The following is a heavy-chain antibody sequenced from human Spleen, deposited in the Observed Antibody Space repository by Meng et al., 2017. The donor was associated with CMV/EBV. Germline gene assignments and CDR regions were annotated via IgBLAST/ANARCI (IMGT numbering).Heavy chain of an antibody. CDR2: INPNTGVT. CDR3: ARSTGAYPGGAIDI. D-gene: IGHD1-1*01. J-gene: IGHJ3*02. Sequence: SAYTFTAYYMHWLRQAPGQGLEWMAWINPNTGVTGYAQHLQGKVTMTRDTSISTVYMDVSTLRSDDTAVYYCARSTGAYPGGAIDIWGQGTMVTVSS. V-gene: IGHV1-2*02. CDR1: AYTFTAYY.